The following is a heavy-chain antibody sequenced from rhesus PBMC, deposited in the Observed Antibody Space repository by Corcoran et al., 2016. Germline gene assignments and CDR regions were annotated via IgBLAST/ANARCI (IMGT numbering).Heavy chain of an antibody. D-gene: IGHD2-33*01. CDR1: GYSISSGHY. V-gene: IGHV4-99*01. Sequence: QVQLQESGPGLVKPSETLSLTCAVSGYSISSGHYWGWIRQPPGKGLGYIGYISYSGGNTYYNPSLKSRVTISKDTSKNQFSLKLTSVTAADTAVYYCARRAAAFDFWGQGLRVTVSS. CDR2: ISYSGGNT. J-gene: IGHJ3*01. CDR3: ARRAAAFDF.